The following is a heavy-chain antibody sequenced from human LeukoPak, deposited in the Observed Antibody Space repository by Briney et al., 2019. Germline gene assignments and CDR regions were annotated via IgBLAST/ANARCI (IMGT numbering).Heavy chain of an antibody. V-gene: IGHV3-23*01. Sequence: GGSLRLSCAASGFTFSSYAMSWVRQAPGKGLEWVSTITGSGDSADYADSAKGRFTISRDNGKNTLYLEVNSLRVEDTAVYYCARRTSYYFPYWGQGTQVTVSS. CDR2: ITGSGDSA. CDR3: ARRTSYYFPY. CDR1: GFTFSSYA. J-gene: IGHJ4*02.